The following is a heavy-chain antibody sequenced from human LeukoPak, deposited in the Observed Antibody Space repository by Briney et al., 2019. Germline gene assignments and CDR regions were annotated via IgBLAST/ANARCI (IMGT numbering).Heavy chain of an antibody. CDR3: ARRFDILTGYYIYYFDY. V-gene: IGHV5-51*01. CDR2: IYPGDSDT. Sequence: PGESLKISCKASGYSFTTYWIGWVRQMPGKGLEWMGIIYPGDSDTRYSPSFQGQVTISADKSISTAYLQWSSLKASDTAMYYCARRFDILTGYYIYYFDYWGQGTLVTVSS. CDR1: GYSFTTYW. J-gene: IGHJ4*02. D-gene: IGHD3-9*01.